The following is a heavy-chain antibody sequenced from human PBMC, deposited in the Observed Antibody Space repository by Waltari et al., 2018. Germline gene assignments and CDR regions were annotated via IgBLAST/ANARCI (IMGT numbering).Heavy chain of an antibody. Sequence: QVQLQQWGAGLLKPSETLSLTCAVYGGSFSGYYWSWIRQPPGKGLEWIGEINHSGSTNYNPSLKSRVTISVDTSKNQFSLKLSSVTAADTAVYYCARHPGLRFSPRYFDYWGQGTLVTVSS. CDR1: GGSFSGYY. CDR3: ARHPGLRFSPRYFDY. J-gene: IGHJ4*02. CDR2: INHSGST. V-gene: IGHV4-34*01. D-gene: IGHD3-3*01.